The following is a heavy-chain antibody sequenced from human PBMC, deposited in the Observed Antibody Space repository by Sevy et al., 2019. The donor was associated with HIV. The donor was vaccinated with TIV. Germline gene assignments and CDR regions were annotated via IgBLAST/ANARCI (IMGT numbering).Heavy chain of an antibody. V-gene: IGHV1-2*06. CDR1: GYTFTDYY. D-gene: IGHD6-6*01. J-gene: IGHJ6*02. CDR2: INPNSDGT. CDR3: ARVAARQMGV. Sequence: ASVKVSCKTSGYTFTDYYIHWVRQAPGQGLEWVGRINPNSDGTNYAQRIEGRVTMTRDASISTAYLELNRLRPDDAAVYYCARVAARQMGVWGQGTTVTVSS.